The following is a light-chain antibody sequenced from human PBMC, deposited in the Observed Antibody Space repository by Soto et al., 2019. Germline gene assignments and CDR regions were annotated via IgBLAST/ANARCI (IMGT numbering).Light chain of an antibody. V-gene: IGLV2-14*01. Sequence: QSVLPQPASVSGSPGQSITISCIGTSSDVGGYNYVSWYQQHPGKAPKLMIYDVSNRPSGVSNRFSGSKSGNTASLTISGLQAEDEADYYCSSYISSSTPYVFGTGTKVTVL. CDR2: DVS. CDR1: SSDVGGYNY. CDR3: SSYISSSTPYV. J-gene: IGLJ1*01.